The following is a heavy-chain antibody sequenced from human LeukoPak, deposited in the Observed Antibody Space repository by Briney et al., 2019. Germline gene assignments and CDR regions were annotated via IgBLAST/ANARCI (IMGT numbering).Heavy chain of an antibody. CDR1: GGSISSSSYY. CDR2: IYYSGST. CDR3: ARDRGGWFDP. V-gene: IGHV4-39*07. Sequence: SETLSLTCTVSGGSISSSSYYWGWIRQPPGKGLEWIGSIYYSGSTYYNPSLKSRVTISVDTSENQFSLKLSSVTAADTAVYYCARDRGGWFDPWGQGTLVTVSS. J-gene: IGHJ5*02. D-gene: IGHD5-24*01.